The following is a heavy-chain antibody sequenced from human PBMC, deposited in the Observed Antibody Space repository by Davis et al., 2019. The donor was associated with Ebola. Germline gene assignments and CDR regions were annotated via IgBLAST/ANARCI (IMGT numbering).Heavy chain of an antibody. V-gene: IGHV3-30-3*01. CDR2: ISYDGSNK. CDR1: GFTFSSYA. D-gene: IGHD2-21*02. CDR3: ARLLGVVVTAIAF. Sequence: PGGSLRLSCAASGFTFSSYAMHWVRQAPGKGLEWVAVISYDGSNKYYADSVKGRFTISRDNSKNTLYLQMNSLRAEDTAVYYCARLLGVVVTAIAFWGQGTLVTVSS. J-gene: IGHJ4*02.